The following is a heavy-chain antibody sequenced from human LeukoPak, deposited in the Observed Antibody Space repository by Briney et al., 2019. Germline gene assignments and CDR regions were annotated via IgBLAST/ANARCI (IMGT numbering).Heavy chain of an antibody. Sequence: GGSLRLSCAASGFTFSSYSMNWVRQAPGKGLEWVSSISSSSSYIYYADSVKGRFTISRDNAKNSLYLQMNSLRAEDTAVYYCASRIAAAAPDDNYWGQGTLVTVPS. CDR1: GFTFSSYS. J-gene: IGHJ4*02. CDR2: ISSSSSYI. CDR3: ASRIAAAAPDDNY. V-gene: IGHV3-21*01. D-gene: IGHD6-13*01.